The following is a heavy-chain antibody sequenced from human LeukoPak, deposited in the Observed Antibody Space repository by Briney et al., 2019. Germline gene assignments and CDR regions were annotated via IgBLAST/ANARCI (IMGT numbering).Heavy chain of an antibody. V-gene: IGHV3-21*01. CDR3: AVAGLSYWYFDL. CDR1: GFTFSSYS. D-gene: IGHD6-19*01. CDR2: ISRSSDYT. Sequence: PGGSLRLSCAASGFTFSSYSMNWVRQAPGKVLEWVSSISRSSDYTYYADSVKGRFTISRDNAKNSLYLQMNSLRAEDTAVYYCAVAGLSYWYFDLWGRGTLVTVSS. J-gene: IGHJ2*01.